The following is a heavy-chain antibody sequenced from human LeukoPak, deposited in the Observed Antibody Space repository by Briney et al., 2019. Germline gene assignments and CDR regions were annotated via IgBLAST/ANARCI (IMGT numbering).Heavy chain of an antibody. CDR3: AKGPWGTPRVSYFDD. J-gene: IGHJ4*02. V-gene: IGHV3-23*01. D-gene: IGHD1-14*01. Sequence: PGRSLRLACSASGLTFSSYAMSWGRQAPGKGLGWVSAISGSDGSTNYADSVKGRLTISRDNSKNTLYLQMNSLRAEDTAVYYCAKGPWGTPRVSYFDDWGQGTLVTVSS. CDR1: GLTFSSYA. CDR2: ISGSDGST.